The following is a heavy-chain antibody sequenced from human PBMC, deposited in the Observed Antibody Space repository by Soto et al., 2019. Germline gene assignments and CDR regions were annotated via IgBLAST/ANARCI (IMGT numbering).Heavy chain of an antibody. Sequence: SVKVSCKASGGTFSSYTISWVRQAPGQGLEWMGRIIPILGIANYAQKFQGRVTITADESTSTAYMELSSLRSEDTAVYYCATARGYSYGAWNYWGQGTLVTVSS. CDR2: IIPILGIA. J-gene: IGHJ4*02. V-gene: IGHV1-69*02. CDR1: GGTFSSYT. D-gene: IGHD5-18*01. CDR3: ATARGYSYGAWNY.